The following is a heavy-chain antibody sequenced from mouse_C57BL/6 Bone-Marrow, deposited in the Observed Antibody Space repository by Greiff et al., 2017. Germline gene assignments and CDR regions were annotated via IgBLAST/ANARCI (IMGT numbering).Heavy chain of an antibody. CDR2: IWSGGST. D-gene: IGHD2-3*01. J-gene: IGHJ1*03. CDR3: ARKGIDGYYWYFDV. V-gene: IGHV2-2*01. CDR1: GFSLTSYG. Sequence: QVQLQQSGPGLVQPSQSLSITCTVSGFSLTSYGVHWVRQSPGKGLEWLGVIWSGGSTDYNAAFISRLSISKDNSKSQVFFKMKSLQADDTAIYYCARKGIDGYYWYFDVWGTGTTVTVSS.